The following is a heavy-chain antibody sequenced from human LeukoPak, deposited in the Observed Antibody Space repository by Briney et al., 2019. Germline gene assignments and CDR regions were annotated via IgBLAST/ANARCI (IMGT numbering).Heavy chain of an antibody. V-gene: IGHV3-30*03. D-gene: IGHD2/OR15-2a*01. CDR2: ISYDGSNK. J-gene: IGHJ4*02. CDR1: GFTFSSYG. Sequence: GGSLRLSCAASGFTFSSYGMHWVRQAPGKGLEWVAVISYDGSNKYYADSVRGRFTISRDNSENTVYLQMNSLRVEDTAVYYCARYIIAVRSFDFWGQGTLVTVSS. CDR3: ARYIIAVRSFDF.